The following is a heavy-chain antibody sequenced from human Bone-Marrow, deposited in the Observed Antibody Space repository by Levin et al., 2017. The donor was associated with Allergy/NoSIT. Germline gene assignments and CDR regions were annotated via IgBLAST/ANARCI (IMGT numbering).Heavy chain of an antibody. V-gene: IGHV3-7*01. Sequence: GGSLRLSCAASGFNFSSYSMSWVRQAPGKGLEWVAYIKQDGSETYYVDSVKGRFTISRDNAKKSLYLQMDSLRVEDTAVYFCAREWAADRRGYYQFYGMDVWGQGTTVTVSS. CDR1: GFNFSSYS. D-gene: IGHD6-25*01. J-gene: IGHJ6*02. CDR2: IKQDGSET. CDR3: AREWAADRRGYYQFYGMDV.